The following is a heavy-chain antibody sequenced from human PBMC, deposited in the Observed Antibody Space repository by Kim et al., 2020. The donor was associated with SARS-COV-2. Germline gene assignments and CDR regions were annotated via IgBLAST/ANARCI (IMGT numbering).Heavy chain of an antibody. CDR3: VTRGSVGEAQNY. V-gene: IGHV3-23*01. J-gene: IGHJ6*03. D-gene: IGHD2-15*01. CDR2: ITGSGGRT. CDR1: GFAFSSFA. Sequence: GGSLRLSCAASGFAFSSFAVSWVRQAPGKGPEWVSLITGSGGRTFHADSVEGRFTISRDNSKNTLYLQMRSLRSEETAGYYCVTRGSVGEAQNY.